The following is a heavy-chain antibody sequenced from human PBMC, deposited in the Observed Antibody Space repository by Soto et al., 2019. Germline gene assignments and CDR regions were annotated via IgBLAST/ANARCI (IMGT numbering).Heavy chain of an antibody. Sequence: SETLSLTCAVYGGSFIGYYWSWIRQPPGKGLEWIGEINHSGSTNYNPSLKSRVTISVDTSKNQFSLKLSSVTAADTAVYYCARVGSETGNREYYYYYGMDVWGQGTTVTVSS. D-gene: IGHD1-1*01. J-gene: IGHJ6*02. CDR2: INHSGST. CDR1: GGSFIGYY. V-gene: IGHV4-34*01. CDR3: ARVGSETGNREYYYYYGMDV.